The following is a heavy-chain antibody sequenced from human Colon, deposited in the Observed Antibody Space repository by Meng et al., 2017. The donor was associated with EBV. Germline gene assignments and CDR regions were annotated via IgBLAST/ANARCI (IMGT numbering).Heavy chain of an antibody. J-gene: IGHJ4*02. CDR1: GGSFSGYV. CDR3: ARVPTTGYKDH. Sequence: QVLLQQLGAGLLKPSETLSLTCTVNGGSFSGYVWSWVRLPPGKGMEWIGEVSHPGSANYNPSLKSRVTISVDASEKQFSLRLTSVTAADSAVYYCARVPTTGYKDHWGQGTLVTVSS. V-gene: IGHV4-34*01. D-gene: IGHD3-9*01. CDR2: VSHPGSA.